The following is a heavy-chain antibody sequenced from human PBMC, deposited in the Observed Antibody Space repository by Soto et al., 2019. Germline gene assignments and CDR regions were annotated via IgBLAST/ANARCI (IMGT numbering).Heavy chain of an antibody. D-gene: IGHD1-26*01. CDR2: IHYSGATP. CDR3: ARCGSDLATIGSFDY. CDR1: GYTFTNYY. V-gene: IGHV1-46*01. Sequence: ASVKVSCKASGYTFTNYYMHWVLQAPGQGLEWMGVIHYSGATPTYAQKFQGRVTMARDTSTSTVYVELSSLTSEDTAVYYCARCGSDLATIGSFDYCGHGSSGTVSS. J-gene: IGHJ4*01.